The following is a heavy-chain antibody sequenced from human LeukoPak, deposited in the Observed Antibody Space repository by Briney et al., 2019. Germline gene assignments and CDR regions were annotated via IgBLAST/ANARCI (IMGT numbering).Heavy chain of an antibody. CDR1: GYTFTSYG. Sequence: APVKVSCKASGYTFTSYGISWVRQAPGQGLEWMGWISAYNGNTNCAQKLQGRVTMTTDTSTSTAYMELRSLRSDDTAVYYCARDCSSTSCYFYYGMDVWGQGTTVTVSS. CDR2: ISAYNGNT. J-gene: IGHJ6*02. V-gene: IGHV1-18*01. CDR3: ARDCSSTSCYFYYGMDV. D-gene: IGHD2-2*01.